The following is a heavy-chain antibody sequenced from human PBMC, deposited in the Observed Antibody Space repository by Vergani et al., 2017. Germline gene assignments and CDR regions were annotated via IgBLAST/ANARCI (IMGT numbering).Heavy chain of an antibody. Sequence: QVQLVESGGGVVQPGRSLRLYCEASGFTFSSYGMHWVRQAPGKGLEWVAVIWYDGSNKYYADSVKGRFTISRDNSKNTLYLQMNSLRAEDTAVYYCARGPNLWFGESTSDYSGQASLVSVSS. D-gene: IGHD3-10*01. V-gene: IGHV3-33*01. CDR2: IWYDGSNK. CDR1: GFTFSSYG. J-gene: IGHJ4*02. CDR3: ARGPNLWFGESTSDY.